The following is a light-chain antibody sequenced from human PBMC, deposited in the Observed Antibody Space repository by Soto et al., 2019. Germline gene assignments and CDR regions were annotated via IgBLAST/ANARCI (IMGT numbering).Light chain of an antibody. Sequence: QAVVTQPASVSESPGQSITISCTGTSSDVGSYDLVSWYQHHPGKGPKLIIYEVSKRPSGVSNRFSGSKSGNTASLTISGLQAEDEADYFCCSYAASSDVVFGGGTKVTVL. J-gene: IGLJ2*01. CDR2: EVS. CDR3: CSYAASSDVV. V-gene: IGLV2-23*02. CDR1: SSDVGSYDL.